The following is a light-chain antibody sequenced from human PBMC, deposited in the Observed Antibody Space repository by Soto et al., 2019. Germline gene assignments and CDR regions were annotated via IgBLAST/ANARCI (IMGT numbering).Light chain of an antibody. CDR3: QQGYNFPPT. J-gene: IGKJ5*01. CDR2: AAD. V-gene: IGKV1-12*01. CDR1: QGISRW. Sequence: IQLTQSPSSLSAYVGDTVTITCGARQGISRWLAWYQHKPGKAPNLLIYAADSLQSGVSARFSGSGSGTDFTLTICGLQPEDFSTYYCQQGYNFPPTFGQGTRLEI.